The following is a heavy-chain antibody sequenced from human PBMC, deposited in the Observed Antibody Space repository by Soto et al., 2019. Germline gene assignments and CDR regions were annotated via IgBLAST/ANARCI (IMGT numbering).Heavy chain of an antibody. Sequence: GGSLRLSCAASGFTFSSYAMHWVRQAPGKGLEWVAVISYDGSNKYYADSVKGRFTISRDNSKNTLYLQMNSLRAEDTAVYYCARDAKTVGIAAAGTEEDWGQGTLVTVSS. CDR3: ARDAKTVGIAAAGTEED. D-gene: IGHD6-13*01. CDR1: GFTFSSYA. J-gene: IGHJ4*02. CDR2: ISYDGSNK. V-gene: IGHV3-30-3*01.